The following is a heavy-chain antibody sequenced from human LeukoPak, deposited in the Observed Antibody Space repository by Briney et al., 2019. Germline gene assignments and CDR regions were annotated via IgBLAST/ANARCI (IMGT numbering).Heavy chain of an antibody. CDR1: GFTFSPYS. Sequence: GGSLRLSCAASGFTFSPYSINWIRQAPGKGLEWVSYISSSGSTIYYADSVKGRFTISRDNAKNSLYLQMNSLRAEDTAVYYCARDYGGSSPFDYWGQGTLVTVSS. CDR3: ARDYGGSSPFDY. J-gene: IGHJ4*02. V-gene: IGHV3-48*04. D-gene: IGHD4-23*01. CDR2: ISSSGSTI.